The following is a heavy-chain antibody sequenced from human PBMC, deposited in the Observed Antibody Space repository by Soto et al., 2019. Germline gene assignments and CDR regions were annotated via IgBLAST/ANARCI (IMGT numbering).Heavy chain of an antibody. Sequence: QVHLVQSGAEMEKPGASVKVSCKASGYSFTTFAIHWVRQAPGQGLEWLGWINAGNGNTKSSQQVQGRVTLTSDPSATKASMNPSSLPTEDTAAYFCAMIGRLRSEAGRYYFYYGLDVWGQGTAATVSS. CDR2: INAGNGNT. J-gene: IGHJ6*02. CDR3: AMIGRLRSEAGRYYFYYGLDV. D-gene: IGHD6-13*01. V-gene: IGHV1-3*01. CDR1: GYSFTTFA.